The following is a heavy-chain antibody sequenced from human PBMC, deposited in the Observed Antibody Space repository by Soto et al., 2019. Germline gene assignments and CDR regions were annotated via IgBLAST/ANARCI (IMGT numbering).Heavy chain of an antibody. CDR1: GGSISYTY. CDR3: ARRQSSSWYGL. J-gene: IGHJ4*02. D-gene: IGHD6-13*01. Sequence: SETLSLTCTVSGGSISYTYWSWIRQPPGKGLEWIGSIYYSGSTYYNPSLKSRVTISVDTSKNQFSLKLSSVTAADTAVYYCARRQSSSWYGLWGQGTLVTVSS. V-gene: IGHV4-39*01. CDR2: IYYSGST.